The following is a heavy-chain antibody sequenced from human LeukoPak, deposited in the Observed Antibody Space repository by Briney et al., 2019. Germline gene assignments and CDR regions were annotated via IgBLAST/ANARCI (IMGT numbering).Heavy chain of an antibody. V-gene: IGHV1-69*04. Sequence: GASVKVFCKASGGTFSSYAISWVRQAPGQGLEWMGRIIPILGIANYAQKFQGRVTITADKSTSTAYMELSSLRSEDTAVYYCARWETAAGNDAAFDIWGQGTMVTVSS. J-gene: IGHJ3*02. CDR1: GGTFSSYA. D-gene: IGHD6-13*01. CDR2: IIPILGIA. CDR3: ARWETAAGNDAAFDI.